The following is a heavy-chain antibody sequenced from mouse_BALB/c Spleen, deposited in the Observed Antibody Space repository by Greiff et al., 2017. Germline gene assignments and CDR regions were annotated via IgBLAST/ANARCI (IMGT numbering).Heavy chain of an antibody. D-gene: IGHD3-1*01. CDR1: GFTFSSYT. V-gene: IGHV5-12-2*01. J-gene: IGHJ3*01. Sequence: EVHLVESGGGLVQPGGSLKLSCAASGFTFSSYTMSWVRQTPEKRLEWVAYISNGGGSTYYPDTVKGRFTISRDNAKNTLYLQMSSLKSEDTAMYYCARHTAARATIFAYWGQGTLVTVSA. CDR2: ISNGGGST. CDR3: ARHTAARATIFAY.